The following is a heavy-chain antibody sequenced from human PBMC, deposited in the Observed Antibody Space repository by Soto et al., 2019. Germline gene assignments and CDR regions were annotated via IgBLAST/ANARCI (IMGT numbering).Heavy chain of an antibody. Sequence: QVQLVQSGAAVKKPGASVKVSCKASGYTFTSYYMHWVRQAPGQGLEWMGIINPSGGSTSYAQKFQGRVTMTRDTSTSTVYRELSSLRSEDTAVYYCARDSRHYYYGMDVWGQGTTVTVSS. CDR2: INPSGGST. J-gene: IGHJ6*02. V-gene: IGHV1-46*01. CDR3: ARDSRHYYYGMDV. CDR1: GYTFTSYY.